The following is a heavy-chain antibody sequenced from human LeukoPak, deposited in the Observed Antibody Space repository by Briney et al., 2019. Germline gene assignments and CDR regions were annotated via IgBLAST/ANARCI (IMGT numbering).Heavy chain of an antibody. Sequence: SETLSLTCAVYGGSFSGYYWSWIRQPPGKGLEWIGYIYYSGSTYYNPSLKSRVTISVDTSKNQFSLKLSSVTAADTAVYYCAREEDTARWFDPWGQGTLVTVSS. V-gene: IGHV4-34*09. D-gene: IGHD5-18*01. CDR2: IYYSGST. J-gene: IGHJ5*02. CDR1: GGSFSGYY. CDR3: AREEDTARWFDP.